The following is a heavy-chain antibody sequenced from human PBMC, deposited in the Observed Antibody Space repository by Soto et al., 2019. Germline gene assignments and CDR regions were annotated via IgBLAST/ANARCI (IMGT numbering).Heavy chain of an antibody. V-gene: IGHV3-53*01. CDR3: ARDRSGSRNRYGMDV. CDR1: GFTVSSNY. Sequence: PGGSLRLSCAASGFTVSSNYMSWVRQAPGKGLEWVSVIYSGGSTYYADSVKGRFTISRDNSKNSLYLQMNSLRAEDTAVYYCARDRSGSRNRYGMDVWGQGTTVTVSS. CDR2: IYSGGST. J-gene: IGHJ6*02. D-gene: IGHD2-15*01.